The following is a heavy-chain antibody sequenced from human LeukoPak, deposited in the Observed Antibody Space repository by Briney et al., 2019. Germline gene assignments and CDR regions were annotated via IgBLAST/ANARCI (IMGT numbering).Heavy chain of an antibody. CDR2: ISGSGGST. Sequence: GGSLRLSCAASGFTFSSYAMSWVRQAPGKGLEWVSAISGSGGSTYYADSVKGRFTISRDNAKNSLYLQMNSLRAEDTAVYYCARAGPMGEFDYWGQGTLVTVSS. V-gene: IGHV3-23*01. CDR3: ARAGPMGEFDY. D-gene: IGHD3-16*01. J-gene: IGHJ4*02. CDR1: GFTFSSYA.